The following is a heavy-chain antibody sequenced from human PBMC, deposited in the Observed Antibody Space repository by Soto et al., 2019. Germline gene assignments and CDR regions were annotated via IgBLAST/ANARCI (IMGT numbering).Heavy chain of an antibody. CDR3: ATHYGSGSTHFDY. V-gene: IGHV1-69*02. CDR2: IIPMLGMS. D-gene: IGHD3-10*01. Sequence: QVQLVQSGAEVKKPGSSVRVSCRASGDTFNFYTLSWVRQVPGHGPEWMGRIIPMLGMSDYAQKFQGRVTIMADKSTSTVYMNLRGLTSEETALSYCATHYGSGSTHFDYWGQGTLVTVSS. J-gene: IGHJ4*02. CDR1: GDTFNFYT.